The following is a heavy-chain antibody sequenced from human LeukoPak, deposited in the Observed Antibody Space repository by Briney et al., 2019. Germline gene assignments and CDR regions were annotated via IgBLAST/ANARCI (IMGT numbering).Heavy chain of an antibody. V-gene: IGHV4-38-2*02. CDR2: MYHSGST. D-gene: IGHD3-10*01. CDR1: NYSISTDYY. Sequence: SETLSLTCTVSNYSISTDYYWGWIRQPPGKGLEWIGTMYHSGSTNYNPSLKSRVTISVDTSKNQFSLKLSSVTAADTAVYYCASLRRWLGPRPKHAQYYFDYWGQGTLVTVSS. J-gene: IGHJ4*02. CDR3: ASLRRWLGPRPKHAQYYFDY.